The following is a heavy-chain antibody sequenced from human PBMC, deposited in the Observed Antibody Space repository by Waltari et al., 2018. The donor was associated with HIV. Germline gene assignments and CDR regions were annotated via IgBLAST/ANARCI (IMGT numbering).Heavy chain of an antibody. V-gene: IGHV2-5*02. Sequence: QITLKESGPTLVKPTQTLTLTCTFSGFSLSTSGVGVGWIRQPPGKALEWLALIYSDDDKRYSPTLKSRLTITKDTSKNQVVLTMTNMDPVDTSTYYCAHSTYYYDSSGATDAFDIWGQGTMVTVSS. CDR1: GFSLSTSGVG. CDR2: IYSDDDK. CDR3: AHSTYYYDSSGATDAFDI. D-gene: IGHD3-22*01. J-gene: IGHJ3*02.